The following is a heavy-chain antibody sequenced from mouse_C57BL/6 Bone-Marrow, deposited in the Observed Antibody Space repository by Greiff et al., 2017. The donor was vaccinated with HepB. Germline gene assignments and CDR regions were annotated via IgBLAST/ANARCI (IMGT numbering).Heavy chain of an antibody. Sequence: EVKVEESGGGLVQPGGSMKLSCVASGFTFSNYWMNWVRQSPEKGLEWVAQIRLKSDNYATHYAESVKGRFTISRDDSKSSVYLQMNNLRAEDTGIYYCTGITTVVFDYWGQGTTLTVSS. CDR1: GFTFSNYW. D-gene: IGHD1-1*01. J-gene: IGHJ2*01. CDR2: IRLKSDNYAT. CDR3: TGITTVVFDY. V-gene: IGHV6-3*01.